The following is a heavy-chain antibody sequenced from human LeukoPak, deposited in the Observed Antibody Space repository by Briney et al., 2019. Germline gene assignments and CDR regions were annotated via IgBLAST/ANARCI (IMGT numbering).Heavy chain of an antibody. Sequence: SETLSLTCTVSGGSISSGSYYWSWIRQPAGKGLEWIGRIYTSGSTNYNPSLKSRVTISVDTSKNQFSLKLSSVTAADTAVYYCARDVYSGYDLYFDYWGQGTLVTVSS. CDR2: IYTSGST. J-gene: IGHJ4*02. D-gene: IGHD5-12*01. CDR1: GGSISSGSYY. CDR3: ARDVYSGYDLYFDY. V-gene: IGHV4-61*02.